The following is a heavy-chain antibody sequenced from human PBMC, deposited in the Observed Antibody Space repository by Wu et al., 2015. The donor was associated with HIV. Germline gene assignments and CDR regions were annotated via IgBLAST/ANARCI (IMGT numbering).Heavy chain of an antibody. J-gene: IGHJ1*01. Sequence: QVQLVQSGAEVKKPGASLKVSCKGSAYTFTAYYIHWVRQAPGQGLEWMGWINPNNGDTNYAKIFRGRVTMTRDTSISTAYMEVSRLKSDDTAMYYCARVGVLVSSAGLLEYFQYWGQGTRVVVSS. CDR1: AYTFTAYY. CDR2: INPNNGDT. D-gene: IGHD1-1*01. V-gene: IGHV1-2*02. CDR3: ARVGVLVSSAGLLEYFQY.